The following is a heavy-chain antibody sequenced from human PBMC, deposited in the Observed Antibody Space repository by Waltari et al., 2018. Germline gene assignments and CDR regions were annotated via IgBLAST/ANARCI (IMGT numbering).Heavy chain of an antibody. V-gene: IGHV4-4*08. D-gene: IGHD5-12*01. CDR2: IYSSGST. CDR1: GASISSYY. CDR3: ARNVEMATISQYFDL. J-gene: IGHJ2*01. Sequence: QVQLEESGPGLVKPSETLSLTCTVSGASISSYYWSWIRQSPGKGLEWIGNIYSSGSTRYNSSLKSRVTISLDTPRNQVSLKLTSVTAADTAVYYCARNVEMATISQYFDLWGRGTLVTVSS.